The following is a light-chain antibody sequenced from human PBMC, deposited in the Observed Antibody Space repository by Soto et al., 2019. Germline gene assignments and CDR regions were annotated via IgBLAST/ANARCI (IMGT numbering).Light chain of an antibody. CDR1: QSISRS. CDR2: DAS. J-gene: IGKJ2*01. CDR3: HQYNSWPPGT. V-gene: IGKV3-15*01. Sequence: EIVFTQPPAILSVSHGERATLSCRASQSISRSLAWYQQKPGQAPRLLISDASTRATGIPARFSGSGSGTEFTLTISSLQSEDFALYYCHQYNSWPPGTFGQGTKVDI.